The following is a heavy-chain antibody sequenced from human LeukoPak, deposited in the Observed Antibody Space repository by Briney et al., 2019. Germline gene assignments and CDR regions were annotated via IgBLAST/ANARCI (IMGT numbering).Heavy chain of an antibody. J-gene: IGHJ4*02. CDR2: IHHDGSNK. D-gene: IGHD4-11*01. CDR1: GFTFSSYG. CDR3: ASDDYSNYYFDY. V-gene: IGHV3-30*02. Sequence: GGSLRLSCAASGFTFSSYGMHWVRRAPGKGLDWVAFIHHDGSNKYYADSVRGRFTISRDNSKNTLFLQMNSLRAEDTAVYYCASDDYSNYYFDYWGQGTLVTVSS.